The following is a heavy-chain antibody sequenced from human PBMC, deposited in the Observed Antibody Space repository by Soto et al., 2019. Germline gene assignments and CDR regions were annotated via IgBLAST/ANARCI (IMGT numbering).Heavy chain of an antibody. CDR3: ARGSSVAPDY. CDR2: ISSSSSYI. V-gene: IGHV3-21*01. J-gene: IGHJ4*02. Sequence: GSLRIGCAASVFTFSSYSMNWVRQAPGKGLEWVSSISSSSSYIYYADSVKGRFTISRDNAKNSLYLQMNSLRARDTAVYYCARGSSVAPDYWGQGTLVTVSS. D-gene: IGHD6-19*01. CDR1: VFTFSSYS.